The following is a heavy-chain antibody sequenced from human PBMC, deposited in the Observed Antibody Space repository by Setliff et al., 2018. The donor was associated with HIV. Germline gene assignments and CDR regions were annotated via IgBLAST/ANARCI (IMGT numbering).Heavy chain of an antibody. J-gene: IGHJ3*02. CDR1: GYTFTSYD. CDR2: MNPNSGNT. D-gene: IGHD6-13*01. Sequence: ASVKVSCKASGYTFTSYDINWVRQATGRGLEWMGWMNPNSGNTGYAQKFQGRVTMTRNTSISTAYMELSSLRSEDTAVYDCARGGQQLDLLAFDIWGQGTMVTVSS. V-gene: IGHV1-8*02. CDR3: ARGGQQLDLLAFDI.